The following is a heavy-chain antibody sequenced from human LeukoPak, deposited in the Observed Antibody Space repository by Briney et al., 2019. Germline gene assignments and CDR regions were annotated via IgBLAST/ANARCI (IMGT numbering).Heavy chain of an antibody. Sequence: GASVKVSCKASGYTFTGYYMHWVRQAPGQGLEWMGWIDPNSGGTNYAQKFQGRVTMTRDTSISTAYMELSRLRSDDTAVYYCARMVRRLERLKIGGDSDYATGYYFDYWGQGTLVTVSS. V-gene: IGHV1-2*02. CDR1: GYTFTGYY. CDR3: ARMVRRLERLKIGGDSDYATGYYFDY. CDR2: IDPNSGGT. D-gene: IGHD5-12*01. J-gene: IGHJ4*02.